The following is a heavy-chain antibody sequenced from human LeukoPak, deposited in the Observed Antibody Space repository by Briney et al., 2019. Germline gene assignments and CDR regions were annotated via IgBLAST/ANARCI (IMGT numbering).Heavy chain of an antibody. CDR1: GFTFSSYA. J-gene: IGHJ4*02. CDR2: ISGSGGST. Sequence: GGSLRLSCAASGFTFSSYAMSWVRQAPGKGLEWVSAISGSGGSTYYADSVKGRFTISRDNSKNTLYLQMNSLRAEDTAVYYCTKLVRGVIILYFDYWGQGTLVTVSS. V-gene: IGHV3-23*01. D-gene: IGHD3-10*01. CDR3: TKLVRGVIILYFDY.